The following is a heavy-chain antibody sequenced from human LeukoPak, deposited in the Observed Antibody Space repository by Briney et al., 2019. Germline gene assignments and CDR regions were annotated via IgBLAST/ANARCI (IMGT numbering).Heavy chain of an antibody. D-gene: IGHD3-22*01. V-gene: IGHV3-7*01. J-gene: IGHJ4*02. CDR3: ARDWGAYYHFFDY. CDR2: IKQDGSER. CDR1: GFSMSVYW. Sequence: PGGSLRLSCEASGFSMSVYWMSWVRQAPGKGLEWVGNIKQDGSERNYVDSVNGRFTISRDNAKKSLYLQMNSLRAEDTAVYYCARDWGAYYHFFDYWGQGTLVTVSS.